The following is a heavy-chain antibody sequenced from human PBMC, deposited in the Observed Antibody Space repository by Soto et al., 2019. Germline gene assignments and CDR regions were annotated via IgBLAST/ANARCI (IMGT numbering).Heavy chain of an antibody. Sequence: GASVKVSCKASGGTFSSYAISWVRQAPGQGLEWMGGIIPIFGTANYAQKFQGRVTITADESTSTAYMELSSLRSEDTAVYYCASQDCTNGVCYNYYYYYGMDVWGQGTTVPVSS. CDR1: GGTFSSYA. D-gene: IGHD2-8*01. V-gene: IGHV1-69*13. CDR3: ASQDCTNGVCYNYYYYYGMDV. J-gene: IGHJ6*02. CDR2: IIPIFGTA.